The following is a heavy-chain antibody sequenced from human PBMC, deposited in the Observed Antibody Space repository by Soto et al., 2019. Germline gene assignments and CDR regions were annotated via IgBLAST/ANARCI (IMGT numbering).Heavy chain of an antibody. V-gene: IGHV3-53*02. D-gene: IGHD6-13*01. CDR3: ARCSVWYVQCYFDC. CDR2: IYSDGRT. Sequence: DVQLVETGGGLIQPGGSLRLYCAASGFIVSSSYMSWVRQAPGKGLEWVSVIYSDGRTYYADSVKGRFTISRDNSKNTLYLQMNSLSAEHTAWYYCARCSVWYVQCYFDCWGQGTLVIVSS. CDR1: GFIVSSSY. J-gene: IGHJ4*02.